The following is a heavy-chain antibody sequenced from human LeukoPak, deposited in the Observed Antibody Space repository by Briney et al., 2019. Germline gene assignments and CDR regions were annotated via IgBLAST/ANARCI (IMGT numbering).Heavy chain of an antibody. CDR3: AKVWGYRWELSTSPDY. D-gene: IGHD1-26*01. Sequence: GGSLRLSCAASGFTFSSYGMHWVRQAPGKGLEWVAVISYDGSNKYYADSVKGRFTISRDNSKNTLHLQMNSLRAEDTAVYYCAKVWGYRWELSTSPDYWGQGTLVTVSS. V-gene: IGHV3-30*18. CDR2: ISYDGSNK. CDR1: GFTFSSYG. J-gene: IGHJ4*02.